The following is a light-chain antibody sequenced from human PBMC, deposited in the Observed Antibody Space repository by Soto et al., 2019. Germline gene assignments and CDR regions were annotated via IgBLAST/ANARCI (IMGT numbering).Light chain of an antibody. V-gene: IGKV1-5*03. CDR3: QHYNSYSEA. Sequence: DIQMTQSPSSLSASVGDRVTIACRASQSTSSHLSWYQQKPGKPPKLLIYKASTLKSGVPSRFSGSGSGTEFTLTISSLQPDDFATYYCQHYNSYSEAFGQGTKVELK. CDR2: KAS. J-gene: IGKJ1*01. CDR1: QSTSSH.